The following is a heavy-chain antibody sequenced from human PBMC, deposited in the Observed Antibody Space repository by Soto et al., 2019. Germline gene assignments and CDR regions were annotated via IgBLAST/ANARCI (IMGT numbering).Heavy chain of an antibody. CDR2: ISTTSSYI. CDR3: AREGSLYNDYISNCADY. Sequence: GAALRLSCEPSGFTFSSYSMIWVRQTPEKGLEWVSSISTTSSYIYYADSVKGRFTISRDNAKNSLYLLMNSLRAEDTAVYYCAREGSLYNDYISNCADYWGQGTLVTVSS. J-gene: IGHJ4*02. D-gene: IGHD4-4*01. V-gene: IGHV3-21*01. CDR1: GFTFSSYS.